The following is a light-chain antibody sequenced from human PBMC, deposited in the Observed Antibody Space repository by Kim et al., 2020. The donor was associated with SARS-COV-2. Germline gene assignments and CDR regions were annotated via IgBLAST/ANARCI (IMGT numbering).Light chain of an antibody. J-gene: IGKJ2*03. CDR2: GTS. Sequence: SPGERATRSCRASQTVASIYLAWYLQKSGQTPRLLIYGTSNRATGIPDRFSGSGSGTDFILAISRLEPEDFGVYYCQHFGGSPLYSFGQGTKLEI. V-gene: IGKV3-20*01. CDR1: QTVASIY. CDR3: QHFGGSPLYS.